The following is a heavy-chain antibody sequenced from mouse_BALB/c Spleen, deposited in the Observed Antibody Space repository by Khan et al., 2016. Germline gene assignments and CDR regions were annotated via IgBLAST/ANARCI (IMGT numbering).Heavy chain of an antibody. D-gene: IGHD4-1*02. J-gene: IGHJ3*01. CDR3: ATASTDAWFAY. V-gene: IGHV14-3*02. CDR2: IDPANGNT. Sequence: VQLQQSGAELVKPGASVKLSCTASGFNIKDTYMHWVKQRPEQGLEWIGRIDPANGNTTYDPKFQGKATITADTSSNTAYLQLSSLTSEDTAVYYCATASTDAWFAYWGQGTLVTVSA. CDR1: GFNIKDTY.